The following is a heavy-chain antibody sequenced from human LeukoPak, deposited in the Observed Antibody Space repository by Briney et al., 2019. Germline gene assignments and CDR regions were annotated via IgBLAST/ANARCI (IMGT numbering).Heavy chain of an antibody. CDR3: ARGGRALYYGMDV. D-gene: IGHD2-15*01. CDR2: ISAYNGDT. V-gene: IGHV1-18*04. J-gene: IGHJ6*02. CDR1: GYTFTGYY. Sequence: ASVKVSCKASGYTFTGYYMHWVRQAPGQGLEWMGWISAYNGDTNSAQKLQGRVTLTTDTSTSTAYMELRSLRSDDTALYYCARGGRALYYGMDVWGQGTTVTVSS.